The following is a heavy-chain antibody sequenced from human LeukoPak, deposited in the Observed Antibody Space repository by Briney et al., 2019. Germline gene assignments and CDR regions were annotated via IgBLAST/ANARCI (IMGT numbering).Heavy chain of an antibody. CDR1: GGSFSGYY. CDR2: INHSGST. Sequence: SETLSLTCAVYGGSFSGYYWSWIRQPPGKGLEWIGEINHSGSTNYNPSLKSRVTILVDTSKNQFSLKLSSVTAADTAVHYCARGSIVGAYFEFWGQGTLVTVSS. CDR3: ARGSIVGAYFEF. D-gene: IGHD1-26*01. V-gene: IGHV4-34*01. J-gene: IGHJ4*02.